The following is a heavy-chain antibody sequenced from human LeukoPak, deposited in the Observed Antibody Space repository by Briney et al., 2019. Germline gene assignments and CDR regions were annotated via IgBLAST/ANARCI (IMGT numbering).Heavy chain of an antibody. CDR3: AAQPDY. CDR1: GVSIGSHY. J-gene: IGHJ4*02. Sequence: SETLSLTCTVSGVSIGSHYWTWIRQPPGKGLEWIGYIYYSGSTNYNPSLKSRVTISVHTSKNQFSLKLSSVTAADTAVYYCAAQPDYWGQGTLVTVSS. D-gene: IGHD1-14*01. CDR2: IYYSGST. V-gene: IGHV4-59*11.